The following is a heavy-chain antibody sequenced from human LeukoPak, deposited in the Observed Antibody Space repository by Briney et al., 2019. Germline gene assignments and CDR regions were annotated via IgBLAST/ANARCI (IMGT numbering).Heavy chain of an antibody. CDR2: IYHSGST. Sequence: SETMSLTCAVSGYSISSGYYWGWIRQPPGKGLEWIVSIYHSGSTYYNPSLKSRVTISVDTSKNQFSLKLSSVTAADTAVYYCASRLRFLDSDYWGQGTLVTVSS. J-gene: IGHJ4*02. CDR3: ASRLRFLDSDY. CDR1: GYSISSGYY. V-gene: IGHV4-38-2*01. D-gene: IGHD3-3*01.